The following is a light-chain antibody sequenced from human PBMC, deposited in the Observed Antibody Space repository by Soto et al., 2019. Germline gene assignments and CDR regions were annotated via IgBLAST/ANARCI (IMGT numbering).Light chain of an antibody. V-gene: IGKV3-20*01. CDR1: ESVRNNS. Sequence: LILTQYPGTLSLSPGERATLSCRASESVRNNSLAWYQQHPGQAPRLLIFGASSRATGIPDRFTGTGSGADFSLTISRLEPDDSAVYFCHHYGYGADTFGQGTKLEIK. CDR3: HHYGYGADT. CDR2: GAS. J-gene: IGKJ2*01.